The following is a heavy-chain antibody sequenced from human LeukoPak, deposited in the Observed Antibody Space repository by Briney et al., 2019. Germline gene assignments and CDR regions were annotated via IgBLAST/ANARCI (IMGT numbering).Heavy chain of an antibody. CDR1: GGSISSYY. V-gene: IGHV4-59*08. CDR3: ARHSGGRDSSGEYWYFDL. D-gene: IGHD3-22*01. J-gene: IGHJ2*01. Sequence: PSDTLSLTCTVSGGSISSYYWSWIRQPPGKGLEWIGYIYYSGSTNYNPSLKSRVTISVDTSKKQFSLKLSSVTAADTAVYYCARHSGGRDSSGEYWYFDLWGRGTLVTVSS. CDR2: IYYSGST.